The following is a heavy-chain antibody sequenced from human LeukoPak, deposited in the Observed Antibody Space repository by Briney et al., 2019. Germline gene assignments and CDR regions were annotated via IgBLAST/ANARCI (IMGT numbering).Heavy chain of an antibody. D-gene: IGHD3-16*01. Sequence: PGGSLRLSCAASGFTFTNAWLTWVRQPPGKGLGWVGRIKRKTDDGITDYPGPVKGRFTIPREDSKNTLYLQMMSVKTGDTSVYYCTTDWGYWGQGTLVTVSS. CDR3: TTDWGY. V-gene: IGHV3-15*01. J-gene: IGHJ4*02. CDR1: GFTFTNAW. CDR2: IKRKTDDGIT.